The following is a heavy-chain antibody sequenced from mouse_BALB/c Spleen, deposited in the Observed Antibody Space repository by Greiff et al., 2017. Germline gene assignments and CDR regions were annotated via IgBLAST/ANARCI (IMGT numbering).Heavy chain of an antibody. Sequence: QVQLKESGAELAKPGASVKMSCKASGYTFTSYWMHWVKQRPGQGLEWIGYINPSTGYTEYNQKFKDKATLTADKSSSTAYMQLSSLTSEDSAVYYCNWLGTVVPSYYFDYWGQGTTLTVSS. J-gene: IGHJ2*01. CDR2: INPSTGYT. CDR1: GYTFTSYW. D-gene: IGHD1-1*01. V-gene: IGHV1-7*01. CDR3: NWLGTVVPSYYFDY.